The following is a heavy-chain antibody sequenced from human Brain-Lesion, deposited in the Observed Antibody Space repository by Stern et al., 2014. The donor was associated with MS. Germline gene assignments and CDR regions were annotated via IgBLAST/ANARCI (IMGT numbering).Heavy chain of an antibody. CDR1: GVSLRTDGVG. CDR2: IYWDNDK. CDR3: AHRRPHYASWDNGDFDY. Sequence: QVTLKESGPALVTPTQTLTLTCTFSGVSLRTDGVGVGWARQPPGQALESLALIYWDNDKRYSPSLRSRLTITKDTSRNQVVLTMTNMDPVDTATYYCAHRRPHYASWDNGDFDYWGQGALVTVSS. J-gene: IGHJ4*02. D-gene: IGHD3-3*01. V-gene: IGHV2-5*02.